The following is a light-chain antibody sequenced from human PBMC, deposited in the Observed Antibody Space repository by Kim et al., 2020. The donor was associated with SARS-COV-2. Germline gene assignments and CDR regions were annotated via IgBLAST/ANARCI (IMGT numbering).Light chain of an antibody. CDR1: QSIYSNS. CDR2: DAS. CDR3: QQYGSSPT. Sequence: EIVLTQSPGTLSLSPGESATLSCKASQSIYSNSVAWYQQKPGQTPRLLIYDASRRATAIADRFSGSGSGTDFTLTISRLEPEDFAVYYCQQYGSSPTFGQGTKVDIK. J-gene: IGKJ1*01. V-gene: IGKV3-20*01.